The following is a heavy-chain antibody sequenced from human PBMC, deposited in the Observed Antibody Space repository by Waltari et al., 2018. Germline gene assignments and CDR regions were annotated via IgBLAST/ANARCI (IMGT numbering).Heavy chain of an antibody. CDR2: IYHSGST. CDR3: ARENYYDSSGPGFDY. Sequence: QVQLQELGQGLVKPSGTLSLTCAVHGGPISRSKWWSSVCQPPGKGLEWIGEIYHSGSTNYNPALKRRVTISVDKSKDQFSLKLSSVTAADTAVYYCARENYYDSSGPGFDYWGQGTLVTVSS. D-gene: IGHD3-22*01. J-gene: IGHJ4*02. V-gene: IGHV4-4*02. CDR1: GGPISRSKW.